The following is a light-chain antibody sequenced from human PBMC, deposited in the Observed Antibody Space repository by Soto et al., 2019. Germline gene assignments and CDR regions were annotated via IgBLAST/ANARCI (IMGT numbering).Light chain of an antibody. V-gene: IGKV4-1*01. CDR2: WAS. CDR1: QSVLFSSNNQNY. Sequence: DIVMTQSPDSLALSLGERATINCKSSQSVLFSSNNQNYLAWYQQKPGQPPKLLIYWASTRESGVPDRFSGSGSGTDFTLTISSLQAEDVAIYYCQQYYDTPYTFGQGTKLEI. J-gene: IGKJ2*01. CDR3: QQYYDTPYT.